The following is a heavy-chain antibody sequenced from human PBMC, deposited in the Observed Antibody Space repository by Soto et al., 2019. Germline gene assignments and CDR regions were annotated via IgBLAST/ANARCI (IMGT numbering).Heavy chain of an antibody. J-gene: IGHJ1*01. CDR3: ARGRGAVQH. V-gene: IGHV4-34*01. CDR1: GGSFSGYY. D-gene: IGHD3-10*01. Sequence: PSETLSLTCAVYGGSFSGYYCRWIRPPPGKGLEWIGELNESGGTNYNASLKSRASISLDTSNNQFSLKLSSVTAADTAVYYCARGRGAVQHWGQGTLVTVSS. CDR2: LNESGGT.